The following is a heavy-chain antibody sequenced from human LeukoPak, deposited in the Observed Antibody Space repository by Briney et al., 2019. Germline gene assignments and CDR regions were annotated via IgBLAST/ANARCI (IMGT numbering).Heavy chain of an antibody. CDR3: ARQASHLDD. V-gene: IGHV4-61*02. CDR2: IYTSGST. D-gene: IGHD2-2*01. Sequence: SETLSLTCTVSGVSISSGSYSWSWIPPPAGKGLEWIGRIYTSGSTNYNPSLKSRVTISVDTSKNQFSLRLSSVTAADTAVYYCARQASHLDDWGQGTLVTVSS. J-gene: IGHJ4*02. CDR1: GVSISSGSYS.